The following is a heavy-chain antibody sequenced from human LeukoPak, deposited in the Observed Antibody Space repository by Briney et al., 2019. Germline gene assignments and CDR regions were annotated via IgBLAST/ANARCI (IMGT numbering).Heavy chain of an antibody. V-gene: IGHV3-48*03. D-gene: IGHD6-19*01. CDR1: GFAFSVYE. CDR2: ISSSGGTR. Sequence: GGSLRLSCAASGFAFSVYEMYWVRQAPGKGLEWVSYISSSGGTRYYADSVKGRFTISGDNAKNSLYLQMNSLRAEDTAVYYCATLTVASSFDYWGQGTLVTVSS. CDR3: ATLTVASSFDY. J-gene: IGHJ4*02.